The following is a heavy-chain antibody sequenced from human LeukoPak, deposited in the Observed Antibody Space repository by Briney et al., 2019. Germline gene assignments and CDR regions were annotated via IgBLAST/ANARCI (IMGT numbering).Heavy chain of an antibody. J-gene: IGHJ4*02. V-gene: IGHV6-1*01. CDR3: AREYLGGYLIY. CDR1: GDSVSSNTAA. CDR2: TYYRSKWYN. D-gene: IGHD3-16*02. Sequence: SQTLSLTCAISGDSVSSNTAAWTWIRQSPSSGLEWLGTTYYRSKWYNDYSVSVKSRITINPDTSKNQFSLQLNSVTPEDTAVYYCAREYLGGYLIYWGQGTLVTVSS.